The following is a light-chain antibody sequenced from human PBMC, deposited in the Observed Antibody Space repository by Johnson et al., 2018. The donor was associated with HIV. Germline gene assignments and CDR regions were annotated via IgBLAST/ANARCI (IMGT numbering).Light chain of an antibody. CDR1: SSNIGNHY. V-gene: IGLV1-51*02. CDR3: GTWDSSLSAYV. Sequence: QSVLTQPPSVSAAPGQKVTISCSGTSSNIGNHYVSWYQQLPGTAPKLLIYENTKRPSGIPDRFSGSKSGTSATLGITGLQTGDEADYYCGTWDSSLSAYVFGTGTKVTVL. CDR2: ENT. J-gene: IGLJ1*01.